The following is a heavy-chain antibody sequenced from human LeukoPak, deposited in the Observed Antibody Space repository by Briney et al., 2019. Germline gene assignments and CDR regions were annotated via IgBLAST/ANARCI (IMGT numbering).Heavy chain of an antibody. CDR1: GGSISSGGYY. CDR2: IYHSGST. J-gene: IGHJ4*02. CDR3: AREGSSSPLLFDY. V-gene: IGHV4-30-2*01. D-gene: IGHD6-6*01. Sequence: SSETLSLTCTVSGGSISSGGYYWSWIRQPPGKGLEWIGYIYHSGSTYYNPSLKSRVTISVDRSKNQFSLKLSSVTAADTAVYYCAREGSSSPLLFDYWGQGTLVTVSS.